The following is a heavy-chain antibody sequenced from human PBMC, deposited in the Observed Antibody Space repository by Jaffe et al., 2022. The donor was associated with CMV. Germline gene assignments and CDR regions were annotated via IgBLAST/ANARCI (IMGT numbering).Heavy chain of an antibody. J-gene: IGHJ5*02. CDR2: INPNSGGT. CDR1: GYTFTGYY. Sequence: QVQLVQSGAEVKKPGASVKVSCKASGYTFTGYYMHWVRQAPGQGLEWMGWINPNSGGTNYAQKFQGRVTMTRDTSISTAYMELSRLRSDDTAVYYCARERIAARPGGKNWFDPWGQGTLVTVSS. CDR3: ARERIAARPGGKNWFDP. D-gene: IGHD6-6*01. V-gene: IGHV1-2*02.